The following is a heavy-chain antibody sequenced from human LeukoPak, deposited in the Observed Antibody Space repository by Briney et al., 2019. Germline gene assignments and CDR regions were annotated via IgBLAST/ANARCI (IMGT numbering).Heavy chain of an antibody. CDR2: IYTSGST. CDR3: AREIAVAPYYGMDV. Sequence: PSQTLSLTCTVSGGSISSGSHYWSWIRQPAGEGLEWIGRIYTSGSTNYNPSLKSRVTISVDTSKNQFSLKLSSVTAADTAVYYCAREIAVAPYYGMDVWGQGTTVTVSS. D-gene: IGHD6-19*01. V-gene: IGHV4-61*02. CDR1: GGSISSGSHY. J-gene: IGHJ6*02.